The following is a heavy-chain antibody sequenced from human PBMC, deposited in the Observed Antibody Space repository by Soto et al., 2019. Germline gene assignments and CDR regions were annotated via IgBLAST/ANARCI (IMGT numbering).Heavy chain of an antibody. J-gene: IGHJ6*03. CDR2: INADGGTT. D-gene: IGHD2-21*01. V-gene: IGHV3-74*01. CDR3: ARPQLSIPNYYMDV. CDR1: GFTLSSYW. Sequence: EVQLVESGGGLVQPGGSLTLSCVASGFTLSSYWMHWVRQAPGKGLVWVSRINADGGTTYYVDSVRGRFTASRDNAKNTLYLQMISLTADDTAVYYFARPQLSIPNYYMDVWGKGTAVTVSS.